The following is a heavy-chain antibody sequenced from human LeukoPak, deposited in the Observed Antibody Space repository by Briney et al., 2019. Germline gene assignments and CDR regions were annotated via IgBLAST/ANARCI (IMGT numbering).Heavy chain of an antibody. CDR3: ARTRIAAAVKSVGI. CDR2: IYYSGST. Sequence: LETLSLTCTVSGGSISSSSYYWGWIRQPPGKGLEWIGSIYYSGSTYYNPSLKSRVTISVDTSKNQFSLKLSSVTAADTAVYYCARTRIAAAVKSVGIWGQGTMVTVSS. CDR1: GGSISSSSYY. D-gene: IGHD6-13*01. V-gene: IGHV4-39*01. J-gene: IGHJ3*02.